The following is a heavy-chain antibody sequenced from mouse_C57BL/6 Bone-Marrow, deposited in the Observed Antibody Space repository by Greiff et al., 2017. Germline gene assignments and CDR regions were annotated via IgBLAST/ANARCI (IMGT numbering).Heavy chain of an antibody. J-gene: IGHJ3*01. CDR3: VRHDYDDGGGFAY. V-gene: IGHV10-1*01. D-gene: IGHD2-4*01. CDR2: IRSKSNNYAT. CDR1: GFSFNTYA. Sequence: EVQLVESGGGLVQPKGSLKLSCAASGFSFNTYAMNWVRQAPGKGLVWVARIRSKSNNYATYYADSVKDRFTISRDDSESMLYLQMNNLKTEDTAMYYCVRHDYDDGGGFAYWGQGTLVTVSA.